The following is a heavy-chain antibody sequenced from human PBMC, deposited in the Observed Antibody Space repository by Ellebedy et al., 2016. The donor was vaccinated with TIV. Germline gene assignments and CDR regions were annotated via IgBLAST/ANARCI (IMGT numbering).Heavy chain of an antibody. CDR1: GYTFTSYY. J-gene: IGHJ4*02. CDR3: ARELSGGYFDY. Sequence: ASVKVSXXAFGYTFTSYYIHWVRQAPGQGLEWMGIINPSGGTTNYARKFQGRVTMTRDTSTTTVYMDLSSLSSEDTAVYFCARELSGGYFDYWGQGTLVTVSS. CDR2: INPSGGTT. D-gene: IGHD2/OR15-2a*01. V-gene: IGHV1-46*01.